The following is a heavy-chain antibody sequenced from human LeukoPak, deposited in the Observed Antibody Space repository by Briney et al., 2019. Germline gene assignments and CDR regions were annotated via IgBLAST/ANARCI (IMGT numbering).Heavy chain of an antibody. D-gene: IGHD6-13*01. J-gene: IGHJ6*03. CDR2: IIPIFGTA. CDR1: GGTFSSYA. Sequence: ASVKVSCKASGGTFSSYAISWVRQAPGQGLEWMGGIIPIFGTANYAQKFQGRVTITADESTSTAYMELSSLRSEDTAVYYCARAAGDSSSWYPPSYYYYYMDVWGKGTTVTISS. CDR3: ARAAGDSSSWYPPSYYYYYMDV. V-gene: IGHV1-69*13.